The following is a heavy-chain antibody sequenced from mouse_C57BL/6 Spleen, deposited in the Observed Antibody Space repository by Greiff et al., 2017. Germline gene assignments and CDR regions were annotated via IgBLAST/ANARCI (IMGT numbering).Heavy chain of an antibody. CDR2: IDPSDSYT. J-gene: IGHJ1*03. V-gene: IGHV1-69*01. Sequence: VQLQQPGAELVMPGASVKLSCKASGYTFTSYWMHWVKQRPGQGLEWIGEIDPSDSYTNYNQKFKGKSTLTVDKSSSTAYMQLSSLTSEDSAVYYCARAITRWYFDVWGTGTTVTVSS. D-gene: IGHD2-4*01. CDR3: ARAITRWYFDV. CDR1: GYTFTSYW.